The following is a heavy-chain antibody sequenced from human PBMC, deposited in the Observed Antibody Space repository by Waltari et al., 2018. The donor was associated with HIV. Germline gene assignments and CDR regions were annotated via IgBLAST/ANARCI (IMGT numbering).Heavy chain of an antibody. J-gene: IGHJ4*02. D-gene: IGHD3-10*01. CDR2: ISGSGGST. CDR3: AKVCDYYGSGSYYNPLDY. Sequence: AASGFTFSSYAMSWVRQAPGKGLECVSAISGSGGSTYYADSVKGRFTISRDNSKNTLYLQMNSLRAEDTAVYYCAKVCDYYGSGSYYNPLDYWGQGTLVTVSS. V-gene: IGHV3-23*01. CDR1: GFTFSSYA.